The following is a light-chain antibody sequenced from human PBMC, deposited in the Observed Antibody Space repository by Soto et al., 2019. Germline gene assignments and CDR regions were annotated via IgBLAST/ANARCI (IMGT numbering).Light chain of an antibody. CDR2: KAS. V-gene: IGKV1-5*03. J-gene: IGKJ1*01. CDR3: QNYNSYSEA. Sequence: DIQMTQSPSTLSGSVGDRVTITCRASQTISSWLAWYQQKPGKAPKLLIYKASTLKSGVPSRFSGSGSGTEFTLTISSLQPDDFATYYCQNYNSYSEAFGQGTTVALK. CDR1: QTISSW.